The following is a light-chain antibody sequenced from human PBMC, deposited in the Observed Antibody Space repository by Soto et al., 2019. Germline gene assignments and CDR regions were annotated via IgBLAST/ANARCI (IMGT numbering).Light chain of an antibody. J-gene: IGKJ5*01. CDR3: QQTFSTPPFT. V-gene: IGKV1-39*01. CDR1: QSISKY. Sequence: DIQMTQSPSSLSASVGDRVTITCRASQSISKYLSWYQQKPGKAPKLLIYAASSLQSGVPSRFIGSGSGTDFTLTISSLQPEDFATYYCQQTFSTPPFTFGQGTRLEIK. CDR2: AAS.